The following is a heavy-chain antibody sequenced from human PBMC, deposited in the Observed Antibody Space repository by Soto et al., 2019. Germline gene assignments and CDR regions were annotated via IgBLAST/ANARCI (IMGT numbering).Heavy chain of an antibody. CDR1: GGSISGGGYY. V-gene: IGHV4-31*03. D-gene: IGHD3-10*01. CDR3: ARLIFWFGEQNWFDP. CDR2: IYYSGST. J-gene: IGHJ5*02. Sequence: SETLSLTCTVSGGSISGGGYYWSWIRQHPGKGLEWIGYIYYSGSTYYNPSLKSRVTISVDTSKNQFSLKLSSVTAADTAVYYCARLIFWFGEQNWFDPCRQGTPLTVSA.